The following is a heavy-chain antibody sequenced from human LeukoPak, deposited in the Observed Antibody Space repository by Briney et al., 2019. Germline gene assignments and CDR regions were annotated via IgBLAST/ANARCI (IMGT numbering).Heavy chain of an antibody. CDR1: GGSISSYY. Sequence: SGTLSLTCAVSGGSISSYYWSWIRQHPGKGLEWIGYIYYSGSTYYNPSLKSRLTISLDTSKSQFSLKLSSVTAADTAVYYCARGLAAYSSPKNLDYWGQGTLVTVSS. J-gene: IGHJ4*02. D-gene: IGHD6-13*01. CDR2: IYYSGST. V-gene: IGHV4-31*11. CDR3: ARGLAAYSSPKNLDY.